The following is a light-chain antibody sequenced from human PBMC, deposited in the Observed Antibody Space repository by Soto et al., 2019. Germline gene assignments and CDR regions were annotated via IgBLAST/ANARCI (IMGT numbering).Light chain of an antibody. V-gene: IGLV2-14*01. CDR2: DVS. Sequence: QSALTQPASVSGSPGQSITISCTGTSSDVGGYNYVSWYQQHPGKAPKLMIYDVSNRPSGVSNRFSGSKSGTTASLTISGLQAEDDADYYCSSYTSSSSYVFGTGTKLTVL. CDR3: SSYTSSSSYV. CDR1: SSDVGGYNY. J-gene: IGLJ1*01.